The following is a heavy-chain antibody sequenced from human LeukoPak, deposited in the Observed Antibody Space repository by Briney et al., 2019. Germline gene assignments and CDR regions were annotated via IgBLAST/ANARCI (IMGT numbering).Heavy chain of an antibody. D-gene: IGHD3-22*01. Sequence: GGSLRLSCAASGFTFSSYSMNWVRQTPGKGLEWVTNIKQDGGEKYYVDSVKGRFTISRDNAKNSLYLQMNSLRAEDTAVYYCARVRSNYYDSSGYYYRPYDWFDPWGQGTLVTVSS. CDR3: ARVRSNYYDSSGYYYRPYDWFDP. V-gene: IGHV3-7*01. CDR2: IKQDGGEK. CDR1: GFTFSSYS. J-gene: IGHJ5*02.